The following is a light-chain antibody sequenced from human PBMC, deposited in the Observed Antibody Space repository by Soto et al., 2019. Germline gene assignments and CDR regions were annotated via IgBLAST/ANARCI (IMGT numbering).Light chain of an antibody. CDR2: GAS. J-gene: IGKJ1*01. CDR1: QSVSGNY. V-gene: IGKV3-20*01. CDR3: QQYDGSSWT. Sequence: EIVLTQSPGALSLSPGERATLSCRASQSVSGNYVAWYQQKPGQSPRLLIYGASNRAPDIPGRFRGSGSGTDFTLTISRLEPEDFAIYYCQQYDGSSWTFGQGTKVEIK.